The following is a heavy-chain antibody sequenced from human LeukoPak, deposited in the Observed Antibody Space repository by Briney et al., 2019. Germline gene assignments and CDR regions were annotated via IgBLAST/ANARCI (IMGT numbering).Heavy chain of an antibody. V-gene: IGHV4-59*08. CDR1: GGSIGDYY. CDR3: SRLSSDYYETSNYFYYMDV. D-gene: IGHD3-22*01. CDR2: ISYTGST. Sequence: PSETLSLTCSVSGGSIGDYYWTWVRQPPGKGLEWSGYISYTGSTSYYPSLKSRVTISIDTYRPQFSLELTSVTAADTAVYYCSRLSSDYYETSNYFYYMDVWGKGTTVTVSS. J-gene: IGHJ6*03.